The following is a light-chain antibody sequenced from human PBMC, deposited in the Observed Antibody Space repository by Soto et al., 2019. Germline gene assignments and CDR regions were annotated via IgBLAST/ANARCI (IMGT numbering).Light chain of an antibody. J-gene: IGKJ1*01. CDR2: GAS. V-gene: IGKV3-15*01. CDR3: QQYNNWPQWT. CDR1: LSVSSD. Sequence: EIVMTQSPATLSVSPGERATLSCRASLSVSSDLAWYQQKPGQAPRLLIYGASTRATGIPARVSGSGSGTECTLTISSLQSEDFAVYYCQQYNNWPQWTFGQGTKVEIK.